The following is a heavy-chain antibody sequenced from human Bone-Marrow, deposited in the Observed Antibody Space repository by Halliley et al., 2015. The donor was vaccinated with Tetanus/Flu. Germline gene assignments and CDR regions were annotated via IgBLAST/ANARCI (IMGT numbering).Heavy chain of an antibody. CDR1: GGSFSGYS. J-gene: IGHJ4*02. V-gene: IGHV4-34*01. Sequence: LRLSCAVYGGSFSGYSWSWIRQPPGKGLEWIGEINHSGSTNYNPSLKSRVTISADTSKNQFSLKLSSVTAADTAVCYCARGAGGLFIFVAPFDYWGQGTLVTVSS. CDR2: INHSGST. D-gene: IGHD3-3*01. CDR3: ARGAGGLFIFVAPFDY.